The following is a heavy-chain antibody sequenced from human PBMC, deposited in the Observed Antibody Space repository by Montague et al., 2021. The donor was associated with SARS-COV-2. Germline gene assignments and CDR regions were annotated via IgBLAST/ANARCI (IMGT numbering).Heavy chain of an antibody. CDR3: ARVDSSGPGEY. CDR1: GGSLNNYF. J-gene: IGHJ4*02. V-gene: IGHV4-59*08. CDR2: ISDSGST. D-gene: IGHD3-22*01. Sequence: SETLSLTCTVSGGSLNNYFWSWIRQPPGKGLEWVGYISDSGSTKYSPSLQSRVTISVDTARNQFSLKLLSVTAADTAFYYCARVDSSGPGEYWGQGILVSVSS.